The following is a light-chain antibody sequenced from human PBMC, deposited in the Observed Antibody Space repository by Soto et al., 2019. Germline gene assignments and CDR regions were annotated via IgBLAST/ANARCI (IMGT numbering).Light chain of an antibody. V-gene: IGKV3-11*01. CDR3: QQRTNWPLT. CDR2: DAS. J-gene: IGKJ4*01. Sequence: EIVLTQSPATLSLSPGERATLSCRASRSVTTFLAWYQQNPGQAPMLLIYDASKRATGVPTRFSGSGSGTDFTLTISSLEPEDFVVYYCQQRTNWPLTFGGGTKVERK. CDR1: RSVTTF.